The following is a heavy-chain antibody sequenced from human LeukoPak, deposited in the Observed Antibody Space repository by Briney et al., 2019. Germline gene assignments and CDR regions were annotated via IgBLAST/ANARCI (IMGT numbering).Heavy chain of an antibody. CDR2: IYPGDSDN. J-gene: IGHJ6*02. D-gene: IGHD2-2*01. CDR3: ARSGYCSSTSCYGGSNTYYYYGMDV. V-gene: IGHV5-51*01. CDR1: GYSFTSHW. Sequence: GESLKISCKGSGYSFTSHWIGWGRPRPGKGLEWMGIIYPGDSDNRYSPPFQGQVTISADKSISTAYLQWSSLKASDTAMYYCARSGYCSSTSCYGGSNTYYYYGMDVWGQGTTVTVSS.